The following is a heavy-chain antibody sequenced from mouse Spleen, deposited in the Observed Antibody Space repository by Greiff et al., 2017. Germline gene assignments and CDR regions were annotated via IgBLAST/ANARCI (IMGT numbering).Heavy chain of an antibody. D-gene: IGHD1-3*01. CDR1: GYTFTDYY. V-gene: IGHV1-77*01. J-gene: IGHJ4*01. CDR3: ASLKGFDYAMDY. CDR2: IYPGSGNT. Sequence: QVQLKESGAELARPGASVKLSCKASGYTFTDYYINWVKQRTGQGLEWIGEIYPGSGNTYYNEKFKGKATLTADKSSSTAYMQLSSLTSEDSAVYFCASLKGFDYAMDYWGQGTSVTVSS.